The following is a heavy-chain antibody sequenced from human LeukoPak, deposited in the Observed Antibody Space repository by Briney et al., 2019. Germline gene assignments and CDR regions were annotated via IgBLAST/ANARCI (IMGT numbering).Heavy chain of an antibody. CDR2: IYGGGST. J-gene: IGHJ4*02. D-gene: IGHD6-19*01. V-gene: IGHV3-66*01. CDR1: GFTISSNY. Sequence: PGGSLRLSCAASGFTISSNYMSWVRQAPGKGLEWVSVIYGGGSTYYTDSVKGRFTISRDNSKNTLYLQMNSLGAEDTAVYYCACLGSGWSVDYWGQGTLVTVSS. CDR3: ACLGSGWSVDY.